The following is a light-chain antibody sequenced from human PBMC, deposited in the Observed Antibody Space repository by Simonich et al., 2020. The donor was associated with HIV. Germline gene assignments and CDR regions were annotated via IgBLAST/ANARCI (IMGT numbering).Light chain of an antibody. CDR3: QQYNKWPPWT. CDR2: GAS. V-gene: IGKV3D-15*01. CDR1: QSVSSSY. Sequence: EIVMTQSPATLSVSPGERATLSCRASQSVSSSYLAWYQQKPGQAPRLLIYGASSRATGIPVRFSGSGSGTDFTLTISRLEPEDFAVYYCQQYNKWPPWTFGQGTKVEIK. J-gene: IGKJ1*01.